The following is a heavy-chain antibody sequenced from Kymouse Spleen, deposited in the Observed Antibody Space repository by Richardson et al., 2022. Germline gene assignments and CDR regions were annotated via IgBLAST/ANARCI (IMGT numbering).Heavy chain of an antibody. J-gene: IGHJ4*02. CDR2: IYYSGST. CDR3: ARIITMVRGVTPHFDY. CDR1: GGSISSSSYY. Sequence: QLQLQESGPGLVKPSETLSLTCTVSGGSISSSSYYWGWIRQPPGKGLEWIGSIYYSGSTYYNPSLKSRVTISVDTSKNQFSLKLSSVTAADTAVYYCARIITMVRGVTPHFDYWGQGTLVTVSS. D-gene: IGHD3-10*01. V-gene: IGHV4-39*01.